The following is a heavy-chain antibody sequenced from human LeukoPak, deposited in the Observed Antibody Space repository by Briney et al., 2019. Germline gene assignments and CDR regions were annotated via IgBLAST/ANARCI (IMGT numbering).Heavy chain of an antibody. V-gene: IGHV4-61*02. CDR3: AREIVVVPAAIWFDP. CDR2: IYTSGST. J-gene: IGHJ5*02. CDR1: GGSISSGSYY. Sequence: SQTLPLTCTVSGGSISSGSYYWSWIRQPAGKGLEWIGRIYTSGSTNYNPSLKSRVTISVDTSKNQFSLKLSSVTAADTAVYYCAREIVVVPAAIWFDPWGQGTLVTVSS. D-gene: IGHD2-2*01.